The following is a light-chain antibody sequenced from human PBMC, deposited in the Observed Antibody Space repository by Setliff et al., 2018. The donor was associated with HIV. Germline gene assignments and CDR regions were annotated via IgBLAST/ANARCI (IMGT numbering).Light chain of an antibody. J-gene: IGLJ1*01. V-gene: IGLV2-14*01. CDR2: EVS. Sequence: QSVLTQPASVSGSPGQSITISCTGTSSDVGGYNYVSWYQQHPGKAPKLMIYEVSNRPSGVSNRFSGSKSGNTASLTISGLQAEDEADYYCSSYASSSTLYVFGTGTKFTVL. CDR1: SSDVGGYNY. CDR3: SSYASSSTLYV.